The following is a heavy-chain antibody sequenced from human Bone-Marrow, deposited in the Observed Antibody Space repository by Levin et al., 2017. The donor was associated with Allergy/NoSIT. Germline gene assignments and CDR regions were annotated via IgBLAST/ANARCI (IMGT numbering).Heavy chain of an antibody. Sequence: GESLKISCAASGFTFSSYWMSWVRQAPGKGLEWVANIKQDGSEKYYVDSVKGRFTISRDNAKNSLYLQMNSLRAEDTAVYYCARALPDYGARVNFDYWGQGTLVTVSS. CDR2: IKQDGSEK. V-gene: IGHV3-7*01. D-gene: IGHD4-17*01. CDR3: ARALPDYGARVNFDY. CDR1: GFTFSSYW. J-gene: IGHJ4*02.